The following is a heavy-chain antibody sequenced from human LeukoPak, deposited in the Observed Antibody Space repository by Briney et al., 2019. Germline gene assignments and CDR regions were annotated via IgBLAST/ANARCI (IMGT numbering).Heavy chain of an antibody. CDR3: AKDSLEYDSGAFDF. V-gene: IGHV3-23*01. Sequence: GGSLRLSCAASGFTFSSYAMNWVRQAPGKGLDWVSVISGSGGTTYYADSVKGRFTISRGNSKNTLYLQMNSLRAEDTAVYYCAKDSLEYDSGAFDFWGQGTLVTVSS. D-gene: IGHD6-19*01. J-gene: IGHJ4*02. CDR1: GFTFSSYA. CDR2: ISGSGGTT.